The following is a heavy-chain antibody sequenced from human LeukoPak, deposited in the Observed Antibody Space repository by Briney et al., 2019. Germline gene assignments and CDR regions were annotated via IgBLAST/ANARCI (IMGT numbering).Heavy chain of an antibody. Sequence: GGSLRLSCAASGFTFSSYSMNWVRQAPGKGLEWVSYISSSSSTIYYADSVKGRFTISRDNAKNSLYLQMNSLRAEDTAVYYSARSRSSTSLDYWGQGTLVTVSS. CDR3: ARSRSSTSLDY. CDR2: ISSSSSTI. D-gene: IGHD2/OR15-2a*01. J-gene: IGHJ4*02. CDR1: GFTFSSYS. V-gene: IGHV3-48*04.